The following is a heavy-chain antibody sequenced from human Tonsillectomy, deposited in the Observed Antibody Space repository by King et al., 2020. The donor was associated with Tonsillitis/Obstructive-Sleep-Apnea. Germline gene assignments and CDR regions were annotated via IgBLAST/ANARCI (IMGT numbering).Heavy chain of an antibody. D-gene: IGHD6-13*01. J-gene: IGHJ5*02. Sequence: VQLVESGGGLVQPGGSLRLSCAASGFTFSSYEMNLVRQAPGKGLEWVSYISSSGSTIYYADSVKGRFTISRDNAKNSLYLQMNSLRAEDTAVYYCARRLSSSWYANWFDPWGQGTLVTVSS. CDR3: ARRLSSSWYANWFDP. CDR1: GFTFSSYE. CDR2: ISSSGSTI. V-gene: IGHV3-48*03.